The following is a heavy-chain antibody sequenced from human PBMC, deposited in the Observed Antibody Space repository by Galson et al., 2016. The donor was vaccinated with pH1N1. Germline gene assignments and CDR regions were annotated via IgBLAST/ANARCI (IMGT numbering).Heavy chain of an antibody. J-gene: IGHJ4*02. CDR2: IYYSGST. V-gene: IGHV4-39*01. CDR3: ARPSRNFGDYAY. Sequence: ETLSLTCSVSGGSVGSDCYWGWIRQPPGKGLEWIGSIYYSGSTYYNPSLRGRVPISMDTSRNQLSLMLTSVTAADTAVYYCARPSRNFGDYAYWGQGTLVAVSS. D-gene: IGHD4-17*01. CDR1: GGSVGSDCY.